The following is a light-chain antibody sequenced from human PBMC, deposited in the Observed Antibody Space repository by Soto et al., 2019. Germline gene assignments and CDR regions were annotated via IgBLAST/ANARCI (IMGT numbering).Light chain of an antibody. CDR1: QSVSSY. Sequence: EIVLTQSPATLSLSPGERATLSCRASQSVSSYLAWYQQKPGQAPRLLIYGASTRATSIPARFTGSGSGTDFTLTISSLQSEDFAVYYCQQYKNWPLFGQGTRLEIK. V-gene: IGKV3D-15*01. J-gene: IGKJ5*01. CDR3: QQYKNWPL. CDR2: GAS.